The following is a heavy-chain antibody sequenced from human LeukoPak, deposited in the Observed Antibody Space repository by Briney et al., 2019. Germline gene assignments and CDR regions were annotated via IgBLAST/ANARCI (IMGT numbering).Heavy chain of an antibody. CDR2: INHDAEMI. CDR1: GFPFASYV. D-gene: IGHD3-9*01. V-gene: IGHV3-48*02. J-gene: IGHJ4*02. Sequence: PGGSLRPSCEGSGFPFASYVMSWVRQAPGKGREWIAYINHDAEMIFYPDFVKGRFTISRDNAKKSLYLQRNALRYEDTAIYYCARDHDWAFDLWGQGTLVTVSS. CDR3: ARDHDWAFDL.